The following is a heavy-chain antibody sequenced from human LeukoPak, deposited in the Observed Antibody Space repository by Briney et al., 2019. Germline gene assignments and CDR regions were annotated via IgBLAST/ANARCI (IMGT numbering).Heavy chain of an antibody. J-gene: IGHJ4*02. D-gene: IGHD6-19*01. V-gene: IGHV3-21*04. CDR2: ISSSSSYI. CDR1: GFTFSSYS. CDR3: AASSGWYPADY. Sequence: PGGSLRLSCAASGFTFSSYSMNWVRQAPGKGLEWVSSISSSSSYIYYADSVKGRFTISRDNAKNSLYLQMNSLRAEDTAVYYCAASSGWYPADYWGQGTLVTVSS.